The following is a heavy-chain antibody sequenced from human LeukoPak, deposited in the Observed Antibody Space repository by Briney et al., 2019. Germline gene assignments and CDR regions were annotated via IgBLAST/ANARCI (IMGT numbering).Heavy chain of an antibody. CDR1: GGSISSYY. D-gene: IGHD4-23*01. Sequence: SETLSLTCTVSGGSISSYYWSWIRQRPGKGLEWIGYIYDSGSTNYNPSLKSRVTISVDTSKNQFSLKLSSVSAADTAVYYCARDYGGKFDCSGQGTLVTASS. CDR3: ARDYGGKFDC. J-gene: IGHJ4*02. CDR2: IYDSGST. V-gene: IGHV4-59*01.